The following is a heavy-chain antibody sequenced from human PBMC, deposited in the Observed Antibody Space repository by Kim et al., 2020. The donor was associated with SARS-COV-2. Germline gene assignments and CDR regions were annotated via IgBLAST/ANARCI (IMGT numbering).Heavy chain of an antibody. D-gene: IGHD1-26*01. CDR1: GYTFTGYY. CDR2: INPNSGGT. V-gene: IGHV1-2*02. CDR3: ARLVGATLVLWGPDHFDY. J-gene: IGHJ4*02. Sequence: ASVKVSCKASGYTFTGYYMHWVRQAPGQGLEWMGWINPNSGGTNYAQKFQGRVTMTRDTSISTAYMELSRLRSDDTAVYYCARLVGATLVLWGPDHFDYWGQGTLVTVSS.